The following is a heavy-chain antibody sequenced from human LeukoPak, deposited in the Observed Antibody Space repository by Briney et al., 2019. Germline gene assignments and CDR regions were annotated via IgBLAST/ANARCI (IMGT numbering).Heavy chain of an antibody. CDR2: ISAYNGNT. V-gene: IGHV1-18*01. CDR1: GYTFTSYG. D-gene: IGHD6-13*01. J-gene: IGHJ4*02. Sequence: ASVKVSCKASGYTFTSYGISWVRQAPGQGLEWMGWISAYNGNTNYAQKFQGRVTMTRDTSISTAYMELSRLRSDDTAVYYCARDTGYSSSWYDYWGQGTLVTVSS. CDR3: ARDTGYSSSWYDY.